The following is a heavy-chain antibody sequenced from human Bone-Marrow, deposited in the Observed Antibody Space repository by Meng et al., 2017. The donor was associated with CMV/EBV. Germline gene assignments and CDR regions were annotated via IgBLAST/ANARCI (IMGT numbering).Heavy chain of an antibody. V-gene: IGHV3-73*01. D-gene: IGHD3-3*01. CDR2: IRSKANSYAT. J-gene: IGHJ6*02. CDR3: TRGFHHYDFWSGLSPDGPDV. Sequence: SAMHWVRQASGKGLEWVGRIRSKANSYATAYAASVKGRFTISRDDSKNTAYLQMNSLKTEDTAVYYCTRGFHHYDFWSGLSPDGPDVWGQGTTVTVSS. CDR1: SA.